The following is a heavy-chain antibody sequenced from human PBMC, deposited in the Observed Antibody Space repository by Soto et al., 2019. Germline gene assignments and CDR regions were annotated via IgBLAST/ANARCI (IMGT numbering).Heavy chain of an antibody. CDR1: GFTFTTYY. CDR3: GRVTCDITGYCAF. CDR2: IDPMGGST. J-gene: IGHJ4*02. D-gene: IGHD3-22*01. V-gene: IGHV1-46*01. Sequence: QVRLVQSGAEVKKPGASVSISCKTSGFTFTTYYIHWVRQAPGQGLEWMGMIDPMGGSTTYAQKFQGRITTTGGMSTSTVYMELSSLRSEDTAVYYCGRVTCDITGYCAFWGQGTLITVS.